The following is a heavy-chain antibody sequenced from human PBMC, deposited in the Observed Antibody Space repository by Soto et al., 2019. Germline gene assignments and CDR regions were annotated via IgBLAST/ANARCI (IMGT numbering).Heavy chain of an antibody. CDR1: GGSISSGSYY. Sequence: QLQLQESGPGLVKPSETLSLTCSVSGGSISSGSYYWAWIRQPPGKGLEWIGSIYYSGSTYYNPSLKSRVTISVDTSKNQFSLKLSSVTATDTAVYSCARTAGSYFGYWGQGILVTVSS. D-gene: IGHD3-10*01. J-gene: IGHJ4*02. CDR2: IYYSGST. CDR3: ARTAGSYFGY. V-gene: IGHV4-39*01.